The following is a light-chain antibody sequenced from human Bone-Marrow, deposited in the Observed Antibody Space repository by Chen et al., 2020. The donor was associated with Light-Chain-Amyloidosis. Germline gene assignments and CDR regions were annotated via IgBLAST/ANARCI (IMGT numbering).Light chain of an antibody. J-gene: IGLJ2*01. V-gene: IGLV3-25*03. Sequence: KPGQAPVLVRQRDTERPSGISERFSGSSSGTTATLTISGVQAEDEADYHCQSADSSGTYEVIFGGGTKLTVL. CDR2: RDT. CDR3: QSADSSGTYEVI.